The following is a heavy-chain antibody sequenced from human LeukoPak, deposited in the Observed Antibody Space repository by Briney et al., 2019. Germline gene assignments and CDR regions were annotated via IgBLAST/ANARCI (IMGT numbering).Heavy chain of an antibody. CDR2: INPNSGGT. J-gene: IGHJ4*02. Sequence: GASVKVSCKASGYTFTGYYMHWVRQAPGQGLEWMGWINPNSGGTNYAQKFQGRVTMTRDTSISTAYMELSRLRSDDTAVYYCARSRVVIISRNYYFDYWGQGTLVTVSS. D-gene: IGHD3-3*01. V-gene: IGHV1-2*02. CDR1: GYTFTGYY. CDR3: ARSRVVIISRNYYFDY.